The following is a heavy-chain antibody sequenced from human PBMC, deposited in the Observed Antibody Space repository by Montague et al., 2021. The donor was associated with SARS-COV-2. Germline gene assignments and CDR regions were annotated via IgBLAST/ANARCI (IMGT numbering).Heavy chain of an antibody. J-gene: IGHJ4*02. CDR1: GDSVSIPAPA. D-gene: IGHD6-19*01. Sequence: CAISGDSVSIPAPASDWLTQSPPTALEFLGRTYYRSEWHTDYAVSVEGQLAIDADTSKNQFSLQLHSVTPEDSAVYYCASGWTLFDWGQGTLVTVSS. CDR3: ASGWTLFD. V-gene: IGHV6-1*01. CDR2: TYYRSEWHT.